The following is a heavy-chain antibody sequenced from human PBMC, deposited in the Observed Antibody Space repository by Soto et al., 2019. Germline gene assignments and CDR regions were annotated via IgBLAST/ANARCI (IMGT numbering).Heavy chain of an antibody. CDR2: TYYRGST. CDR1: RGCVKIPD. V-gene: IGHV4-59*02. CDR3: ARDRAVAGHGYYFNYGMDI. J-gene: IGHJ6*01. D-gene: IGHD6-19*01. Sequence: LACALCRGCVKIPDWGLFRQTPGKGLEWIGHTYYRGSTSYNPSLRSRSTISVNTSKNQFSLKLSSATAADTAVYYCARDRAVAGHGYYFNYGMDISAQGTTLTLSS.